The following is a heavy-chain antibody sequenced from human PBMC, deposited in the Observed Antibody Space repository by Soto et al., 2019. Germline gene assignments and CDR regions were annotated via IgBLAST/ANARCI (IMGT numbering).Heavy chain of an antibody. D-gene: IGHD2-21*02. CDR2: MNPNSGNT. CDR1: GYTFTSYD. J-gene: IGHJ4*02. Sequence: ASVKVSCKASGYTFTSYDINWVRQVTGQGLEWMGWMNPNSGNTGYAQKFQGRVTMTRNTSISTDYMELSSLRSEDTAVYYCARATTYCGGDCYYFDYWGQGTLVTVSS. CDR3: ARATTYCGGDCYYFDY. V-gene: IGHV1-8*01.